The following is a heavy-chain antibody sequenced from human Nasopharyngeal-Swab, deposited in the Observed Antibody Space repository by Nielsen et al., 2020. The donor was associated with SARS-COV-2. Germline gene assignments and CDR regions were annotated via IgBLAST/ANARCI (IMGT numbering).Heavy chain of an antibody. J-gene: IGHJ1*01. CDR2: ISGSGGST. V-gene: IGHV3-23*01. CDR3: AKDLAVITGYFQH. Sequence: GGPLSLSCAASGFTFSSYAMSWVRQAPGKGLEWVSAISGSGGSTYYADSVKGRFTISRDNSKNTLYLQMNSLRAEDTAVYYCAKDLAVITGYFQHWGQGTLVTVSS. D-gene: IGHD3-22*01. CDR1: GFTFSSYA.